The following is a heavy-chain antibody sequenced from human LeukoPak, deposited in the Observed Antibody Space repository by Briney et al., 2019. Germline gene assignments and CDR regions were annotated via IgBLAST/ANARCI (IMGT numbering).Heavy chain of an antibody. CDR3: AKDGGNSLDY. J-gene: IGHJ4*02. D-gene: IGHD1-1*01. CDR2: IWYDGSNK. Sequence: GGSLRLSCAASGFTFSSYGMHWVRHAPGKGLEWVAAIWYDGSNKYYADSVKGRFTISRGNSKNTLYLQMNSLRAEDTAVYYCAKDGGNSLDYWGQGTLVTVSS. V-gene: IGHV3-33*06. CDR1: GFTFSSYG.